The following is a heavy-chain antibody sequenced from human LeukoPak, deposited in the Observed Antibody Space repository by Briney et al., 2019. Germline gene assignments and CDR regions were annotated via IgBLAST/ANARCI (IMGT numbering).Heavy chain of an antibody. CDR1: GGTFSDCA. CDR3: ARGAFTPVITFGPFYFES. CDR2: IIPLFGTT. J-gene: IGHJ4*02. V-gene: IGHV1-69*06. Sequence: SVKVSCKMFGGTFSDCAITWLRQAPGQGLEWVGRIIPLFGTTRSAQGFQDRVTLSADKSTNTAYMELTSLRSDDTAVYYCARGAFTPVITFGPFYFESWGQGTLITVSS. D-gene: IGHD3-16*01.